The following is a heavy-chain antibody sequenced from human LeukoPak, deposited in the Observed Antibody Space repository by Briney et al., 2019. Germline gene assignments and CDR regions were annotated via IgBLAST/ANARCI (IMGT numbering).Heavy chain of an antibody. J-gene: IGHJ4*02. CDR1: GGSISSYY. Sequence: SETLSLTCTVSGGSISSYYWSWIRQPAGKGLEWIGYIYYTGITNYNPSLKSRVAISLDTSNNQFSLKLNSVTAADTAVYYCARRTSSSSHFDYWDQGTLVTVSS. CDR3: ARRTSSSSHFDY. V-gene: IGHV4-59*08. D-gene: IGHD6-6*01. CDR2: IYYTGIT.